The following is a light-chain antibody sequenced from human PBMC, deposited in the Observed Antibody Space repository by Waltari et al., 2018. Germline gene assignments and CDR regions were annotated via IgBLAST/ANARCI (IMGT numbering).Light chain of an antibody. J-gene: IGKJ2*01. V-gene: IGKV4-1*01. Sequence: DIVMTQSPESLAVSLGERATINCKSSQRVLYRSNNKNYLAWYQQKPGQPPKLLIYWASTRESGVPDRFSGSGSGTDFTLTISSLQAGDVAVYYCQQYYGTPPYTFGQGTKLEIK. CDR3: QQYYGTPPYT. CDR2: WAS. CDR1: QRVLYRSNNKNY.